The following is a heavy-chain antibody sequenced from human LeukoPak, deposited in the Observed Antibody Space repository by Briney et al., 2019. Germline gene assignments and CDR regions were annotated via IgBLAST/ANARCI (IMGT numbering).Heavy chain of an antibody. J-gene: IGHJ4*02. CDR3: ARDPHVITIFGVVEPYYFDY. Sequence: ASVKVSCKASGYTFTNYGITWVRQAPGQGLEWMGWISPYNGNTNYAQKLQGRVTMTTDTSTSTAYMELRSLRSDDTAVYYCARDPHVITIFGVVEPYYFDYWGQGTLVTVSS. CDR1: GYTFTNYG. V-gene: IGHV1-18*01. CDR2: ISPYNGNT. D-gene: IGHD3-3*01.